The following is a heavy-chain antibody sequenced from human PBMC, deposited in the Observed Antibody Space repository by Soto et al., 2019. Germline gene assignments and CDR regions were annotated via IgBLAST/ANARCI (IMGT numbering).Heavy chain of an antibody. V-gene: IGHV4-59*01. D-gene: IGHD6-19*01. CDR1: GGSISSYY. J-gene: IGHJ4*02. CDR2: IYYSGST. Sequence: SETLSLTCTVSGGSISSYYWSWIRQPPGKGLEWIGYIYYSGSTNYNPSLKSRVTISVDTSKNQFSLKLSSVTAADTAVYYCARTSLRLSSGWSNFDYWGQGTRVTVSS. CDR3: ARTSLRLSSGWSNFDY.